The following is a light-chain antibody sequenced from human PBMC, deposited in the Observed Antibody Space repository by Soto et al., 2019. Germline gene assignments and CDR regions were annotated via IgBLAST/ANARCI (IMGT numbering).Light chain of an antibody. CDR3: QHYGDSPS. J-gene: IGKJ4*01. CDR1: QRGPTKY. Sequence: IVLTQSPGTLSLSPGERATLSCRASQRGPTKYLAWFQQKPGQAPRLLMNDVSTRVTGFPDRFSGSGSETDFTLTISRLEPEDFAVYYCQHYGDSPSFGGGTKVEMK. V-gene: IGKV3-20*01. CDR2: DVS.